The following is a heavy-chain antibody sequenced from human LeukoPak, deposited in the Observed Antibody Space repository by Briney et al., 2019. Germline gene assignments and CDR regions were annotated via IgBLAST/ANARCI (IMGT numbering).Heavy chain of an antibody. V-gene: IGHV4-39*07. J-gene: IGHJ4*02. Sequence: SETLSLTCTVSGDSISSSFYYWGWIRQPPGKGLEWIGSIYYGGGTHYNPSLKSRATIFLDTSMNQFSLRLTSVTAADTVLYFCARESFEEPGTMDHWGQGTLVSVSS. D-gene: IGHD4/OR15-4a*01. CDR3: ARESFEEPGTMDH. CDR2: IYYGGGT. CDR1: GDSISSSFYY.